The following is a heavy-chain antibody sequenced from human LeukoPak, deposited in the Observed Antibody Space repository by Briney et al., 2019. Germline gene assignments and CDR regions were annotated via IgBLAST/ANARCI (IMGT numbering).Heavy chain of an antibody. V-gene: IGHV3-49*03. CDR3: TRVEDTYYYDSSGPAHY. J-gene: IGHJ4*02. CDR2: IRSKAYSGTT. D-gene: IGHD3-22*01. Sequence: PGGSLRLSCTASGFTFGDYAMSWFRQAPGKGREWVGFIRSKAYSGTTEYAASVKGRFTISRDDSKSIAYLQMNSLKTEDTAVYYCTRVEDTYYYDSSGPAHYWGQGTLVTVSS. CDR1: GFTFGDYA.